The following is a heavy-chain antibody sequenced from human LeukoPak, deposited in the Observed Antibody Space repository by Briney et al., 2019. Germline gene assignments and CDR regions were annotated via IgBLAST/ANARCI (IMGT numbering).Heavy chain of an antibody. D-gene: IGHD6-19*01. CDR1: GFNFITAA. Sequence: GGSLRLSCAASGFNFITAAMTWVRQAPGKGLEWVTSIWFDGSNIHYADSVKGRVIISRDNSKSALYLQMNSLRAEDTAIYYCARDSLPMAVTGPFDHWGQGALVTVSS. CDR2: IWFDGSNI. CDR3: ARDSLPMAVTGPFDH. J-gene: IGHJ4*02. V-gene: IGHV3-33*08.